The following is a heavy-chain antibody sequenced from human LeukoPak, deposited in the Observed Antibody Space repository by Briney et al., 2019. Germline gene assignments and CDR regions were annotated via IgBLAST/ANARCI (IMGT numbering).Heavy chain of an antibody. CDR3: ARRGYCSSTSCPNDAFDI. CDR1: GYSFTSYW. D-gene: IGHD2-2*01. CDR2: IYPGDSDT. Sequence: GESLKISCKGSGYSFTSYWIGWVRQMPGKGLEWMGIIYPGDSDTRYSPSFQGQVTISADQSISTAYLQWSSLKASDTAMYYCARRGYCSSTSCPNDAFDIWGQGTMVTVSS. V-gene: IGHV5-51*01. J-gene: IGHJ3*02.